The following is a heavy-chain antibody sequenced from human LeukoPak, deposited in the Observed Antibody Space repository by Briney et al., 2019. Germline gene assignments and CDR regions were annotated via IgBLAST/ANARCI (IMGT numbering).Heavy chain of an antibody. J-gene: IGHJ4*02. D-gene: IGHD1-26*01. Sequence: GGSLRLSCAASGVTFSSYWMTWVRQGPGKGLEWVASTKQDGSDKYYVDSVKGRFTISRDNAKKSLYLQMNSLRAEDTAVYYCARGGLSSPRLYWGQGTLVTVSS. CDR3: ARGGLSSPRLY. CDR2: TKQDGSDK. V-gene: IGHV3-7*04. CDR1: GVTFSSYW.